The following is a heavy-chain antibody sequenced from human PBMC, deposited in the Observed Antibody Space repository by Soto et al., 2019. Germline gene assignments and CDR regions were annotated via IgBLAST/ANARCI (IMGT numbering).Heavy chain of an antibody. Sequence: QVQLVQSGADVKKPGASVKVSCKTSGYTFSGYFMHWLRQAPGQGLEWMGWMNPNSGGTDYAQNLQGRVSMTWDTSISTAYMELSMLRSDDTAIYYCARGYYSSSWREFDYWGQGTLVTVSS. CDR2: MNPNSGGT. CDR3: ARGYYSSSWREFDY. J-gene: IGHJ4*02. CDR1: GYTFSGYF. V-gene: IGHV1-2*02. D-gene: IGHD6-13*01.